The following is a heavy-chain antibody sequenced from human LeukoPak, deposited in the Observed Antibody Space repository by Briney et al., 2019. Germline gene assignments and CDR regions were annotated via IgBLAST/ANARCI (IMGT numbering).Heavy chain of an antibody. CDR1: GFSFSGYT. J-gene: IGHJ4*02. D-gene: IGHD3-10*01. CDR2: IGSSSSYK. Sequence: PGGSLRLSCAASGFSFSGYTMNWVRQAPGKGLEWVSSIGSSSSYKYYADSVKGRFTISRDNAKNSLYLQMNSLRAEDTAVYYCARDRTYYYGSGQDYWGQGTLVTVSS. V-gene: IGHV3-21*01. CDR3: ARDRTYYYGSGQDY.